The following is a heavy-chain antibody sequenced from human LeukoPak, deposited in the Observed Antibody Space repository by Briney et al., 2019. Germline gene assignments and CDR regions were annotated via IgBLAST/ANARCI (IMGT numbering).Heavy chain of an antibody. CDR1: GLTGSHNY. CDR3: IVFGDSNH. CDR2: IHTSGDT. D-gene: IGHD4-17*01. Sequence: GSLRLSCAASGLTGSHNYVSWVRQAPGKGLEWVSAIHTSGDTRYADSVKGRFTISRDTSKNTLYLQTNSLRVEDTAVYYCIVFGDSNHWGQGTLVTVSS. J-gene: IGHJ5*02. V-gene: IGHV3-53*01.